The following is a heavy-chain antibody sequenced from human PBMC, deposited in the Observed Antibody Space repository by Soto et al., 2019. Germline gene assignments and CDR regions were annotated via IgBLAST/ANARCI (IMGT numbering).Heavy chain of an antibody. D-gene: IGHD5-18*01. V-gene: IGHV3-23*01. Sequence: GGSLRLSCVVSGLTFSDAWLNWVRLAPGKGLEWVSGVSGSGTSTYYADSVKGRFTISRDNSKNTLYLQMNSLRAEDTAVYYCARDRAWIQLWYPPGMDVWGQGTTVTVSS. J-gene: IGHJ6*02. CDR3: ARDRAWIQLWYPPGMDV. CDR2: VSGSGTST. CDR1: GLTFSDAW.